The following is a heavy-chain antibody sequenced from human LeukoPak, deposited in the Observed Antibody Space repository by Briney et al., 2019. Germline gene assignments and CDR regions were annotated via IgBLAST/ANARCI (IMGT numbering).Heavy chain of an antibody. J-gene: IGHJ4*02. CDR3: ARVTVQYCSSTSCPPPRD. CDR1: GYTFTGYY. CDR2: INPNSGGT. Sequence: ASVKVSCKASGYTFTGYYMHWVRQAPGQGLEWMGWINPNSGGTNYAQKFQGRVTMTRDTSISTAYMELGRLRSDDTAVYYCARVTVQYCSSTSCPPPRDWGQGTLVTVSS. D-gene: IGHD2-2*01. V-gene: IGHV1-2*02.